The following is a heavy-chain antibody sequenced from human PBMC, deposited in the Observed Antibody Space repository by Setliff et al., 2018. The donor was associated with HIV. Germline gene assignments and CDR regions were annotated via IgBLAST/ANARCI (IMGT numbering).Heavy chain of an antibody. D-gene: IGHD2-15*01. CDR1: GDSIISGDYC. Sequence: SETLSLTCTVSGDSIISGDYCWSWIRQSPGKGLEWIGHIHYKGNIDYNASLKRRLAISSDTSKNQFSLNLGSVIAADTAIYFCARFTVVVFGAGEPCWFDPWGQGILVTVSS. V-gene: IGHV4-30-4*08. J-gene: IGHJ5*02. CDR3: ARFTVVVFGAGEPCWFDP. CDR2: IHYKGNI.